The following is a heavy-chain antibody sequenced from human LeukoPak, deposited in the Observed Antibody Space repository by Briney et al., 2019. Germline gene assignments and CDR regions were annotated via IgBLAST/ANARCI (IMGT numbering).Heavy chain of an antibody. V-gene: IGHV3-21*01. CDR2: ISSSSSYI. CDR3: ARDSIAVAGSLDY. D-gene: IGHD6-19*01. J-gene: IGHJ4*02. Sequence: GGSLRLSCAASGFTFDDYAMNWVRQAPGKGLEWVSSISSSSSYIYYADSVKGRFTISRDNAKNSLYLQTNSLRAEDTAVYYCARDSIAVAGSLDYWGQGTLVTVSS. CDR1: GFTFDDYA.